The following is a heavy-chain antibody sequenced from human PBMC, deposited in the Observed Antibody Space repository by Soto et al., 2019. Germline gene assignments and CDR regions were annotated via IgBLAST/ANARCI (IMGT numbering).Heavy chain of an antibody. J-gene: IGHJ3*02. V-gene: IGHV1-18*01. Sequence: ASVKVSCKASGYTFTSYGISWVRQAPGQGLEWMGWISAYNGNTNYAQKLQGRVTMTTDTSTSTAYMELRSLRSDDTAVYYCARDDGSGSYYNPGAFDIWGQGTMVTVSS. CDR1: GYTFTSYG. D-gene: IGHD3-10*01. CDR3: ARDDGSGSYYNPGAFDI. CDR2: ISAYNGNT.